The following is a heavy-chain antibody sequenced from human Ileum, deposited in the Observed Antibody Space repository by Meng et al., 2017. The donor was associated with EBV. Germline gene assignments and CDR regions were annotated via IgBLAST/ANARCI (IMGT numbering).Heavy chain of an antibody. J-gene: IGHJ4*02. Sequence: QVQGVESGGGVVQPGWSLRFSCVASGFTFSSYAMHWVRQAPGKGLEWVAVIWYDGSQEYYADSVKGRFTISRDNSKNTLSLQMNSLRAEDTAVYYCARDDYADTKVDFDYWGQGTLVTVSS. D-gene: IGHD4-17*01. V-gene: IGHV3-33*01. CDR2: IWYDGSQE. CDR3: ARDDYADTKVDFDY. CDR1: GFTFSSYA.